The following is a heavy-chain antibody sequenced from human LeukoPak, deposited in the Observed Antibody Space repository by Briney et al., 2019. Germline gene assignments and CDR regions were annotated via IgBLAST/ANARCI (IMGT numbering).Heavy chain of an antibody. CDR2: ISSSSSYI. CDR1: GFTFSSYS. Sequence: GGSLRLSCAASGFTFSSYSMNWVRQAPGKGLEWVSSISSSSSYIYYADSVKGRFTISRDNAKNSLYLQMNSLRAEDTAVYYCARGADFWSGYYTQSFPFDYWGQGTLVTVSS. CDR3: ARGADFWSGYYTQSFPFDY. J-gene: IGHJ4*02. D-gene: IGHD3-3*01. V-gene: IGHV3-21*01.